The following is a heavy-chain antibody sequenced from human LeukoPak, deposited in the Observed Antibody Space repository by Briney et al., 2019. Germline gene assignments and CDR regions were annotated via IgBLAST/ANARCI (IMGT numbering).Heavy chain of an antibody. CDR1: DDSITIYY. D-gene: IGHD1-1*01. CDR3: ARDPGNDPEKSFDY. Sequence: PSETLSLTCTVSDDSITIYYWTWIRQPPGKGLEWIGYIDHTGSTNYNPSLNSRVTISRDTSKNHFSLELSSVTAADTAVYYCARDPGNDPEKSFDYWGQGTLVTVSS. J-gene: IGHJ4*02. V-gene: IGHV4-59*12. CDR2: IDHTGST.